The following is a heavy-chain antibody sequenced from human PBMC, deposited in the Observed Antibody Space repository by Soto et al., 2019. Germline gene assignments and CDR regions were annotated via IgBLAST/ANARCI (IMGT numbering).Heavy chain of an antibody. Sequence: PSQTLSLSCAVSGGSISSSNWWSWVRQPPGKGLEWIGEIYHSGSTNYNPSLKSRVTISVDKSKNQFSLKLISVTAADTAVYDCARVRTFATSSWHYCDFCGQGPLGT. J-gene: IGHJ4*02. D-gene: IGHD2-15*01. CDR1: GGSISSSNW. CDR2: IYHSGST. CDR3: ARVRTFATSSWHYCDF. V-gene: IGHV4-4*02.